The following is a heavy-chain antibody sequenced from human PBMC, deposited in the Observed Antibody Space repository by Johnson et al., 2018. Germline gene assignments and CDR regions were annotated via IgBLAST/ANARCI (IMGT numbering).Heavy chain of an antibody. J-gene: IGHJ4*01. CDR1: GRSSNNYF. CDR2: VYSNENT. Sequence: QVQLQESGPGLVKPSETLSLTCTVSGRSSNNYFCTWIRQAPGKGLEWIGYVYSNENTNYNPSLKGRVAISVDTTKNQFSLNLRSFTSADTAVYYCARGVDNFDTTSVYFYLYFWGQGALVTVSS. D-gene: IGHD3-22*01. CDR3: ARGVDNFDTTSVYFYLYF. V-gene: IGHV4-59*01.